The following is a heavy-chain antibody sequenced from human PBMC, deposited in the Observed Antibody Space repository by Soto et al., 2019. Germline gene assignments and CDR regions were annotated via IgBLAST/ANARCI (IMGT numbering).Heavy chain of an antibody. V-gene: IGHV3-30-3*01. CDR3: ARWVCAFDY. J-gene: IGHJ4*02. D-gene: IGHD2-21*01. CDR1: GFTFSTYA. CDR2: ISYDASNK. Sequence: QVQLVESGGGVVQPGRSLRLSCAASGFTFSTYAMNWVRQAPGKGLEWVAAISYDASNKYYAGSVKGRFTISRDNYKNTLYLQMNSMRTEDTAVYYCARWVCAFDYWGQGTLVTVSS.